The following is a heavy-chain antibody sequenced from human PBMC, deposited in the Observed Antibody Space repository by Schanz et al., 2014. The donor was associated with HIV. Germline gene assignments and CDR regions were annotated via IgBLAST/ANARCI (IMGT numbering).Heavy chain of an antibody. CDR2: ISYDGTNK. V-gene: IGHV3-30*18. D-gene: IGHD1-26*01. CDR1: GFTFSSYA. Sequence: VQLLESGGGLVQPGGSLRLSCAASGFTFSSYAMSWVRQAPGKGLEWVAVISYDGTNKYYADSVKGRFTISRDSSKNTLHLQMNSLRADDTAVYYCAKDGSWEAFDAFDIWGQGTMVIVSS. J-gene: IGHJ3*02. CDR3: AKDGSWEAFDAFDI.